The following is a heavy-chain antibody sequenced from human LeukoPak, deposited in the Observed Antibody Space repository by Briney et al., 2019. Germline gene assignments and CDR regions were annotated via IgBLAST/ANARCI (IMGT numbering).Heavy chain of an antibody. Sequence: SETLSLTCTVSGGSISSYYWSWIRQPPGKGLEWIGYIHYSGSTHYNPSLKSRVTISVDTSKNQVYLKLRSVTAADTAVYYCARTTEGYAGGPGYSYYYYMDVWGKGTTVTISS. CDR3: ARTTEGYAGGPGYSYYYYMDV. J-gene: IGHJ6*03. D-gene: IGHD5-12*01. CDR1: GGSISSYY. V-gene: IGHV4-59*01. CDR2: IHYSGST.